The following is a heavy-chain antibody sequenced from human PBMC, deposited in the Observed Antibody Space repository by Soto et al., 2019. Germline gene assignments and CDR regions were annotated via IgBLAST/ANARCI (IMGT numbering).Heavy chain of an antibody. J-gene: IGHJ4*02. CDR2: ISGSGGST. V-gene: IGHV3-23*01. CDR1: GFIFTNYA. D-gene: IGHD6-19*01. CDR3: AKDRKSGSGWYWDY. Sequence: EVQLLESGGGLVQPGGSLRLSCAASGFIFTNYAMSWVRQAPGKGLEWVSGISGSGGSTYYADSVKGRFTISRDNSKNTLYLQMNSLRAEDTAAYYCAKDRKSGSGWYWDYWGQGTLATVSS.